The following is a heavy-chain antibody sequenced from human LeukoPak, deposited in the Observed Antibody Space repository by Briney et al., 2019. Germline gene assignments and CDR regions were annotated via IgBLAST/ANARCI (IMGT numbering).Heavy chain of an antibody. CDR1: GSSISSGGYY. D-gene: IGHD1-26*01. J-gene: IGHJ4*02. CDR3: AKASLVEWEKLYFDH. V-gene: IGHV4-31*03. CDR2: IYYSGST. Sequence: SETLSLTCTVSGSSISSGGYYWSWIRQHPGTGLEWIGYIYYSGSTYYNPSLKSRVTISVDTSKNQFSLKLSSVTAADTAVYYCAKASLVEWEKLYFDHWGQGTLVTVSS.